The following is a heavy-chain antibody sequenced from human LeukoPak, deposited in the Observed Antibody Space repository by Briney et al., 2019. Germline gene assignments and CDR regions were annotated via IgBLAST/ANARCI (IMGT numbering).Heavy chain of an antibody. V-gene: IGHV3-30*03. D-gene: IGHD5-18*01. CDR3: AREGIQLWFDY. Sequence: PGRSLRLSCAASGFTFSSFGMHWVRQAPGKGLEWVAVISYDGINKYYADSVKGRFTISRDNSKNTPYLQMNSLRAEDTAVYYCAREGIQLWFDYWGQGTLVTVSS. CDR2: ISYDGINK. J-gene: IGHJ5*01. CDR1: GFTFSSFG.